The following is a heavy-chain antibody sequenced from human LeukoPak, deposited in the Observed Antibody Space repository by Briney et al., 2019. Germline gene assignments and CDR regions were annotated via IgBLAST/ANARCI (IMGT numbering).Heavy chain of an antibody. J-gene: IGHJ3*02. CDR1: GFTFSSYA. Sequence: PGGSLRLSCAASGFTFSSYAMNWVRQAPGKGLEWVSSISSSSSYIYYADSVKGRLTISRDNAKNSLYLQMNSLRGEDTAVYYCARDRGMVRGVIHAFDIWGQGTMVTVSS. CDR3: ARDRGMVRGVIHAFDI. D-gene: IGHD3-10*01. V-gene: IGHV3-21*01. CDR2: ISSSSSYI.